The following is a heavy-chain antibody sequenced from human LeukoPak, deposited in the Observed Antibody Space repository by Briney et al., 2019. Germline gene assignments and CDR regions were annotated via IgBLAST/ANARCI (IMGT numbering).Heavy chain of an antibody. J-gene: IGHJ4*02. CDR2: ISGSGATT. Sequence: PGGSLRLSCAASEFTFRNYAMSWVRQAPGKGLEWVSAISGSGATTYYTDSVKGRFTISGENSKNTLSLQMNSLRAEDTAVYYCAKFIAAPFYFDYWGQGTLVTVSS. D-gene: IGHD6-13*01. CDR3: AKFIAAPFYFDY. CDR1: EFTFRNYA. V-gene: IGHV3-23*01.